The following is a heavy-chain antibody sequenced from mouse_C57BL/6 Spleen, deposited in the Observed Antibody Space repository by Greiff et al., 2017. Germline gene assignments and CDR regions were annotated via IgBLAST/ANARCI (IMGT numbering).Heavy chain of an antibody. CDR2: IHPNSGST. D-gene: IGHD1-1*01. CDR1: GYTFTSYW. J-gene: IGHJ1*03. CDR3: ARSWTTVVDWDFGG. Sequence: VQLQQPGAELVKPGASVKLSCKASGYTFTSYWMHWVKQRPGQGLEWIGMIHPNSGSTNYNEKFKSKATLTVDKSSSTAYMQLSSLTSEDSAVYYCARSWTTVVDWDFGGWGTGTTVTVSS. V-gene: IGHV1-64*01.